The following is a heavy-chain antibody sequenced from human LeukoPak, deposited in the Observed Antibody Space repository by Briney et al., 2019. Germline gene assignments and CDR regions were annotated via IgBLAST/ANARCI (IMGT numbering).Heavy chain of an antibody. D-gene: IGHD3-3*01. V-gene: IGHV3-7*01. J-gene: IGHJ4*02. CDR1: GFTFSSYW. CDR3: ARDPIAYYDFWSGYYLDY. CDR2: IKQDGSEK. Sequence: GGSLRLSCAASGFTFSSYWMSWVRQAPGKGLEWVANIKQDGSEKYYVDSVKGRFTISRDNAKNSLYLQMNSLRAEDTAVYYCARDPIAYYDFWSGYYLDYWGQGTLVTVSS.